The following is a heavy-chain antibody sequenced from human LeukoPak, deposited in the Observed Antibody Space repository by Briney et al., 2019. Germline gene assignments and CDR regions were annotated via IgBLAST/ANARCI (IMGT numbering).Heavy chain of an antibody. CDR1: AGSISGTSYY. CDR3: ARHSSMTTVTFDY. J-gene: IGHJ4*02. Sequence: SESLSLTCTVSAGSISGTSYYWGWIRQPPGKGLEWIGSIYYSGSIYYNPSLKSRVTISVDTSKDQFSLRLSSVTAADTAVYYCARHSSMTTVTFDYWGQGTLVIVSS. D-gene: IGHD4-17*01. CDR2: IYYSGSI. V-gene: IGHV4-39*01.